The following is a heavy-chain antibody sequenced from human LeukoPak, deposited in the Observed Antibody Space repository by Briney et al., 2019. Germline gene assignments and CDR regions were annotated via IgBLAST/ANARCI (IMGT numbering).Heavy chain of an antibody. V-gene: IGHV3-7*01. CDR1: GFTLSSYW. CDR2: IKQDGSEK. J-gene: IGHJ1*01. CDR3: ARGANSGLYAEYFQH. D-gene: IGHD6-19*01. Sequence: GGSLRLSCASSGFTLSSYWMSWVRQAPGKGLEWVANIKQDGSEKYYVDSVKGRFTISRDNAKNSLYLQMNSLRAEDTAVNYCARGANSGLYAEYFQHWGQGTLVTVSS.